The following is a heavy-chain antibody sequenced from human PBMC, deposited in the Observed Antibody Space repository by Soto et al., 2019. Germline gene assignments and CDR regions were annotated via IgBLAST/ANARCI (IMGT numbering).Heavy chain of an antibody. CDR3: AREAYCSGGSCYSAGGP. Sequence: PSETLSLTCTVSGGSISSGGYYWSWIRQHPGKGLEWIGYIYYSGSTYYNPSLKSRVTISVDTSKNQFSLKLSSVTAADTAVYYCAREAYCSGGSCYSAGGPWGQGTLVTVSS. CDR1: GGSISSGGYY. J-gene: IGHJ5*02. V-gene: IGHV4-31*03. CDR2: IYYSGST. D-gene: IGHD2-15*01.